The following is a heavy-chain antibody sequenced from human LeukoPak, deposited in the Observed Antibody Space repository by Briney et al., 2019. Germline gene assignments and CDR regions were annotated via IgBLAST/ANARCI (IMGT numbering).Heavy chain of an antibody. V-gene: IGHV1-18*01. CDR3: ARGTRGLDVDY. D-gene: IGHD3/OR15-3a*01. CDR1: GYTFTSYG. Sequence: ASVKVSCKASGYTFTSYGISWVRQAPGQGLEWMGWISAYNGNTNYAQKLQGRVTMTRNTSISTAYMELSSLRSEDTAVYYCARGTRGLDVDYWGQGTLVTVSS. J-gene: IGHJ4*02. CDR2: ISAYNGNT.